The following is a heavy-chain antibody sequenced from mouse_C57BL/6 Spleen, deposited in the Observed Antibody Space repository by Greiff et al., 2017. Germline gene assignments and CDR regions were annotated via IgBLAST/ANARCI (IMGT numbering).Heavy chain of an antibody. J-gene: IGHJ3*01. CDR1: GYTFTSYW. D-gene: IGHD2-5*01. Sequence: QVQLPQPGAELVRPGSSVKLSCKASGYTFTSYWMHWVKQRPIQGLEWIGNIDPSDSETHYNQKFKDKATLTVDKSSRTAYMQLSSLTSEDSAVYYCAIYSNYPFAYWGQGTLVTVSA. CDR2: IDPSDSET. V-gene: IGHV1-52*01. CDR3: AIYSNYPFAY.